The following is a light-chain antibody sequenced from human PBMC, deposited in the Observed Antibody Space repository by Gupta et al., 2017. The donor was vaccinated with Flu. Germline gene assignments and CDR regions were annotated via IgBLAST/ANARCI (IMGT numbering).Light chain of an antibody. CDR3: QQYNYWPPVT. CDR2: GAS. V-gene: IGKV3-15*01. J-gene: IGKJ4*01. CDR1: QSISRK. Sequence: EIVMTQSPVTLSVSPGERATLSCRASQSISRKLAWYQQKPGQAPRLLIYGASTRATGTPARFSGSGSGKELTLTITSRQSEDFAIYYCQQYNYWPPVTFGRGTKVEIK.